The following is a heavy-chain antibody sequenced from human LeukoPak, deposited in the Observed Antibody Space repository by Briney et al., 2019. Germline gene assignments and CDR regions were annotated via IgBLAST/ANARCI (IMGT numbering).Heavy chain of an antibody. Sequence: PSETLSLTCTVSGGSISNYYWSWIRQPPVKGLEWIGYIYYSGSTNYNPSLKSRVTISVDTSKNQFSLKLSSVTAADTAVYYCAREGVHAYLDYWGQGTLVTVSS. D-gene: IGHD3-10*01. CDR1: GGSISNYY. CDR3: AREGVHAYLDY. J-gene: IGHJ4*02. V-gene: IGHV4-59*01. CDR2: IYYSGST.